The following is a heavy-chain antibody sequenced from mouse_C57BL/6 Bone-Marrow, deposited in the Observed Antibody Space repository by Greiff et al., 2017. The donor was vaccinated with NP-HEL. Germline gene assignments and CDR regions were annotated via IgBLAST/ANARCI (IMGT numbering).Heavy chain of an antibody. J-gene: IGHJ3*01. CDR3: TTRRAFAY. CDR2: IDPENGDT. Sequence: EVMLVESGAELVRPGASVKLSCTASGFNIKDDYMHWVKQRPEQGLEWIGWIDPENGDTEYASKFQGKSTITADTSSNTAYLQLSSLTSEDTAVYYCTTRRAFAYWGQGTLVTVSA. D-gene: IGHD3-1*01. V-gene: IGHV14-4*01. CDR1: GFNIKDDY.